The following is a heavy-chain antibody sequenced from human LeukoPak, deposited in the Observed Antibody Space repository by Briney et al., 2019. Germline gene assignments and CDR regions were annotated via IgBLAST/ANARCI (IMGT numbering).Heavy chain of an antibody. CDR3: ARGGGRGDAFDI. V-gene: IGHV1-69*04. J-gene: IGHJ3*02. CDR2: IIPILGIA. Sequence: SVKVSCKASGGTFSSYAFSWVRQAPGQGLEWMGRIIPILGIANYAQKFQGRVTITADKSTSTAYMELSSLRSEDTAVYYCARGGGRGDAFDIWGQGTMVTVSS. CDR1: GGTFSSYA. D-gene: IGHD3-16*01.